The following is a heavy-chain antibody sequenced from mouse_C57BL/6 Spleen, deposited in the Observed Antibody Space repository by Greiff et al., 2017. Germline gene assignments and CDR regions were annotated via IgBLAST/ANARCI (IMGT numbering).Heavy chain of an antibody. CDR2: IHPNSGST. D-gene: IGHD2-1*01. J-gene: IGHJ2*01. V-gene: IGHV1-64*01. Sequence: VQLQQSGAELVKPGASVKLSCKASGYTFTSYWMHWVKQRPGQGLEWIGMIHPNSGSTNYNEKFKSKATLTVDKSSSTAYMQLSSLTSEDSAVYYCARMGPYGNFFDYWGQGTTLTVSS. CDR1: GYTFTSYW. CDR3: ARMGPYGNFFDY.